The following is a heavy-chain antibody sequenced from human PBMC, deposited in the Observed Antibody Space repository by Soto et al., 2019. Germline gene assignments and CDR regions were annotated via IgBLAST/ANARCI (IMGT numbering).Heavy chain of an antibody. V-gene: IGHV3-23*01. CDR1: GFTFSSYA. Sequence: EVQLLESGGGLVQPGGSLRLSCAASGFTFSSYAMSWVRQAPGKGLEWVSAISGSGGSTYYADSVKGRFTIARDNSKNTLYLQMNSLRAEDTAVYYCAKARDSGYDWYPSWCQGTLVTVSS. CDR3: AKARDSGYDWYPS. D-gene: IGHD5-12*01. CDR2: ISGSGGST. J-gene: IGHJ4*02.